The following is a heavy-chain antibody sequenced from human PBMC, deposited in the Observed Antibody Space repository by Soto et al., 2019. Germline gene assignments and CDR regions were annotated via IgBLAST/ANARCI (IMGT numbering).Heavy chain of an antibody. D-gene: IGHD1-26*01. Sequence: SETLSLTCTVSGGSISGGCYYWSWIRQNPGKGLEWIGFIYYTGTTTYNPSLKSRVTISVDTSKNQFSLKLSSVTAADTAVYYCAREGGSYSSYFDYWGQGTLVTVSS. CDR2: IYYTGTT. CDR3: AREGGSYSSYFDY. V-gene: IGHV4-31*03. CDR1: GGSISGGCYY. J-gene: IGHJ4*02.